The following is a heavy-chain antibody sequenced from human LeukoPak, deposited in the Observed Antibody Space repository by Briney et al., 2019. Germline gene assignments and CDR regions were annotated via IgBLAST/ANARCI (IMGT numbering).Heavy chain of an antibody. CDR2: IHYSGNT. CDR3: ARPTFASFGSGYHY. Sequence: TSETLSLTCTVSGGSISGSSNYWGWIRQPPGKGLEWIGGIHYSGNTYYNPSLKSRVTISVDTSKNQFSLKLTSVTAADTAVYYCARPTFASFGSGYHYWGQGTLVTVSS. J-gene: IGHJ4*02. CDR1: GGSISGSSNY. V-gene: IGHV4-39*01. D-gene: IGHD3-22*01.